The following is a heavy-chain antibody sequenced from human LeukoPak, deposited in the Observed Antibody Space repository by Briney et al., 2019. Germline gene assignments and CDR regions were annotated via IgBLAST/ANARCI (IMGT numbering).Heavy chain of an antibody. J-gene: IGHJ5*02. CDR1: GYTFTVYY. Sequence: ASVNVSFKASGYTFTVYYMHWVRQAPGQGLEWMGRINPNSGGTNYAQKFQGRVTMTRDTSISTAYMELSRLRSDDTAVYYCARGGWYSSSWYVSISGPGVENWFDPWGQGTLVTVSS. D-gene: IGHD6-13*01. CDR3: ARGGWYSSSWYVSISGPGVENWFDP. V-gene: IGHV1-2*06. CDR2: INPNSGGT.